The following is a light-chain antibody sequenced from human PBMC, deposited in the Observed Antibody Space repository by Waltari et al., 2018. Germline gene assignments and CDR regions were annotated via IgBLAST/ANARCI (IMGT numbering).Light chain of an antibody. CDR3: NSRDSSGNHLGVV. CDR2: GKN. Sequence: SSELTQDPAVSVALGKTVRITCQGDSLRRYYASWYQQKPGQAPVLVIYGKNNRPSGIPDRFSGSSSGNTASLTITGAQAEDEADYYCNSRDSSGNHLGVVFGGGTKLTVL. CDR1: SLRRYY. J-gene: IGLJ2*01. V-gene: IGLV3-19*01.